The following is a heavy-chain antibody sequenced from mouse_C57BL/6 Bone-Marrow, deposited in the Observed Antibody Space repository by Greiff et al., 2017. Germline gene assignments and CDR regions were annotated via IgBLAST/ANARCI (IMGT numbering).Heavy chain of an antibody. D-gene: IGHD1-1*01. Sequence: QVQLQQSGAELARPGASVKLSCKASGYTFTSYGISWVKQRTGQGLEWIGEIYPRSGNNYYNEKFKGKATLTADKSSSTAYMELRSLTSEDSAVYFCARGGYYYGSSYAYAMDYWGQGTSVTVSS. CDR3: ARGGYYYGSSYAYAMDY. V-gene: IGHV1-81*01. CDR1: GYTFTSYG. J-gene: IGHJ4*01. CDR2: IYPRSGNN.